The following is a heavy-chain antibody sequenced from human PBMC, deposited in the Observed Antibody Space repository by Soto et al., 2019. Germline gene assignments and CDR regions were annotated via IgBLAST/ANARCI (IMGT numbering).Heavy chain of an antibody. CDR2: ISYDGSNK. CDR3: ARDNPVYSGYDLDY. D-gene: IGHD5-12*01. V-gene: IGHV3-30-3*01. Sequence: GGSLRLSCAASGFTFSGYAMHWVRQAPGKGLEWVAVISYDGSNKYYADSVKGRFTISRDNSKNTLYLQMNSLRAEDTAVYYCARDNPVYSGYDLDYWGQGTLVTVSS. CDR1: GFTFSGYA. J-gene: IGHJ4*02.